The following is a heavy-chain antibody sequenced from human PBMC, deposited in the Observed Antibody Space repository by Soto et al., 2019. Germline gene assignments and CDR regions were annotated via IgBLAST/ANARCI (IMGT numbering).Heavy chain of an antibody. D-gene: IGHD1-1*01. CDR1: GCSISSSPYY. V-gene: IGHV4-39*01. CDR3: ARHGPLTNNWNQLNC. Sequence: SETLSLTCTFSGCSISSSPYYWAWIRQPPGKGLQWIGNIYYNGNTFYNPSLKSRVAISIDTSKNQFSLRLSSVTASDTAVYYCARHGPLTNNWNQLNCWGQGTLVTVSS. CDR2: IYYNGNT. J-gene: IGHJ4*02.